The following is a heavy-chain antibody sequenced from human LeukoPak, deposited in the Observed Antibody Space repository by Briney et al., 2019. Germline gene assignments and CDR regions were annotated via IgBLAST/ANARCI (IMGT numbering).Heavy chain of an antibody. J-gene: IGHJ6*02. CDR1: GFTFNRFY. CDR2: ISSNGATT. CDR3: ARDVRYGMDV. V-gene: IGHV3-64*04. D-gene: IGHD2-8*01. Sequence: GGSLRLSCSASGFTFNRFYLHWVRQAPGKGLEFVSHISSNGATTYYADSVKGRFTISRDNSKNALYLQMNSLRAEDTAVYYCARDVRYGMDVWGQGTTVTVSS.